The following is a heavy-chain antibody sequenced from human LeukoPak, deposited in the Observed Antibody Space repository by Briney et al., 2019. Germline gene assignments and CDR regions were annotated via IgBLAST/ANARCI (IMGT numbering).Heavy chain of an antibody. V-gene: IGHV4-38-2*01. CDR2: VYHSGIT. Sequence: SEPLSLTCAVSGYSISSGYYWGWIRQPPGKGLEWNGCVYHSGITYYNPSLKSPVTISVDTSKNQFSLKLSSVTAADTAVYYCARSVGYWGQGTLVTVSS. J-gene: IGHJ4*01. CDR1: GYSISSGYY. CDR3: ARSVGY.